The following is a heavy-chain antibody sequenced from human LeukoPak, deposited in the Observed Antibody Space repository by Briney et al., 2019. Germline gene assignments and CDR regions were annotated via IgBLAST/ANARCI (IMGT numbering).Heavy chain of an antibody. CDR3: ARERKNYYYDSSGYSGDDLVDY. D-gene: IGHD3-22*01. Sequence: PSETLSLTCTVSGGSISSGGYYWSWIRQHPGKGLEWIGYIYYSGSTYYNPSLKSRVTISVDTSKNQFSLKLSSVTAADTAVYYCARERKNYYYDSSGYSGDDLVDYWGQGTLVTVSS. J-gene: IGHJ4*02. CDR1: GGSISSGGYY. V-gene: IGHV4-31*03. CDR2: IYYSGST.